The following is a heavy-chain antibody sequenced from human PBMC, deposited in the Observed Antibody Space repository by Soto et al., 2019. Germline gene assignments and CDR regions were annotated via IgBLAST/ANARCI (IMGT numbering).Heavy chain of an antibody. CDR1: GFTFSSYG. Sequence: TGGSLRLSCAASGFTFSSYGMHWVRQAPGKGLEWVAVISYDGSNKYYADSVKGRFTISRDNSKNTLYLQMNSLRAEDTAVYYCAKDGGYYDSSGYYYLGLRKYYYYYGMDVWGQGTTVTVSS. V-gene: IGHV3-30*18. D-gene: IGHD3-22*01. CDR3: AKDGGYYDSSGYYYLGLRKYYYYYGMDV. J-gene: IGHJ6*02. CDR2: ISYDGSNK.